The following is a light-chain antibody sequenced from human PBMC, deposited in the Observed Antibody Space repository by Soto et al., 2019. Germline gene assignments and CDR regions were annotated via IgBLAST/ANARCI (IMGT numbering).Light chain of an antibody. CDR1: QSISSY. CDR3: QQSYRTPPT. Sequence: DIQMTQSPSSLSASVGDRVTITCRASQSISSYLNWYQQKPGRAPKLLMYGVSTLHSGVPSRFSGSGSGSDFTLTISSLQPEDFATYYCQQSYRTPPTFGGGTKVAIK. J-gene: IGKJ4*01. V-gene: IGKV1-39*01. CDR2: GVS.